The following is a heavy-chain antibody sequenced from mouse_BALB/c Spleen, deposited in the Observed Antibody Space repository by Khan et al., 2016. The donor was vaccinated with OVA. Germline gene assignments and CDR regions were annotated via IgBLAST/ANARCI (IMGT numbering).Heavy chain of an antibody. CDR1: GYSFINYW. Sequence: QVQLQQPGAELVKPGTTVKLSCKASGYSFINYWMHWVKQRPGQGLEWIGEINPSKGRTNFNEKFKSKATLTVDESSSTAYMQLSSLTSEDSAVYYCARWGWTVFAYWGQGTLVTVST. D-gene: IGHD3-3*01. CDR3: ARWGWTVFAY. V-gene: IGHV1S81*02. CDR2: INPSKGRT. J-gene: IGHJ3*01.